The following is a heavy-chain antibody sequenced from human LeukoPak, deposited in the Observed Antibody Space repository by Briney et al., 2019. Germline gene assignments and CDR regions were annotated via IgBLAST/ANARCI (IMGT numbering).Heavy chain of an antibody. V-gene: IGHV6-1*01. J-gene: IGHJ3*01. D-gene: IGHD1-1*01. CDR2: TYYRSKWNN. CDR3: ARYNWNGGRAFDV. Sequence: SQTLSLTCAISGDSVSTSSVAWNWIRQSPPRSLEWLGRTYYRSKWNNDYAVSVKSRIIINPDTSKNQFSLQLNSVTPEDTAVYYCARYNWNGGRAFDVWGQGTTVTVSS. CDR1: GDSVSTSSVA.